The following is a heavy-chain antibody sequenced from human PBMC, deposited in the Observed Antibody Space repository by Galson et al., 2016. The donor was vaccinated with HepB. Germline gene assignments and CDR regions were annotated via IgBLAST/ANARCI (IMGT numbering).Heavy chain of an antibody. D-gene: IGHD3-10*01. V-gene: IGHV3-30*03. CDR3: AREWFGEYGMDV. CDR1: GFRFSSYA. J-gene: IGHJ6*02. CDR2: ISYDGSNK. Sequence: SLRLSCAASGFRFSSYAMHWVRQAPGKGLEWVAVISYDGSNKYYTDSVKGRFTISRDNSKNTLYLQMNSLRAEDTAVYYCAREWFGEYGMDVWGQGTTVTVSS.